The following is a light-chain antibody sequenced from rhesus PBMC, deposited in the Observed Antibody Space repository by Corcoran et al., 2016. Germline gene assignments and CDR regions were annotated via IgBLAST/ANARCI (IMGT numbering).Light chain of an antibody. J-gene: IGKJ4*01. V-gene: IGKV3-35*01. Sequence: EVVMTQSPVTLSLSPGERATLSCRASQSVRSNVAWFHQKPGQSPRLLNYDASDRATGIPARFSGSGSGTDFTLTINGLEPEDVGVYFCQQETDWPLTFGGGTKVEIK. CDR2: DAS. CDR3: QQETDWPLT. CDR1: QSVRSN.